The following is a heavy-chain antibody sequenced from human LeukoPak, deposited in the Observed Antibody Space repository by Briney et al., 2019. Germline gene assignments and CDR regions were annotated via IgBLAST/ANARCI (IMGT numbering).Heavy chain of an antibody. CDR2: ISSSSSYI. D-gene: IGHD4-23*01. CDR3: ARGFGTVVTPIDY. V-gene: IGHV3-21*01. Sequence: GGSLRLSCAASGFTFSSYSMNWVRQAPGKGLEWVSSISSSSSYIYYADSVKGRFTISRDSAKNSLYLQMNSLRAEDTAVYYCARGFGTVVTPIDYWGQGTLVTVSS. J-gene: IGHJ4*02. CDR1: GFTFSSYS.